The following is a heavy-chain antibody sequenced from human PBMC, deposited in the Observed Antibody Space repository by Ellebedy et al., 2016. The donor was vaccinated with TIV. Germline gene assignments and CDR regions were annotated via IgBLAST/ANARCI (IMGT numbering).Heavy chain of an antibody. CDR2: MNPNSGNT. J-gene: IGHJ4*02. Sequence: ASVKVSCXASGYTFTSYDINWVRQATGQGLEWMGWMNPNSGNTGYAQKFQGRVTMTRNTSISTAYMELSNLRSEDTALYYCARVVATTPMKYRQYCFDYWGQGTLVTVSS. D-gene: IGHD2-15*01. CDR3: ARVVATTPMKYRQYCFDY. CDR1: GYTFTSYD. V-gene: IGHV1-8*01.